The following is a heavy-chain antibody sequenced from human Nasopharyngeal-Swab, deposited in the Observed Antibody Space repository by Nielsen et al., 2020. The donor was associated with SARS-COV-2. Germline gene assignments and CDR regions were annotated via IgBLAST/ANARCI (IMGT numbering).Heavy chain of an antibody. CDR1: GYTFTGYY. CDR3: ARDRRYSSSPLGY. Sequence: ASVKVSCKASGYTFTGYYMHWVRQAPGQGLEWMGRINPNSGGTNYAQKFQGRVTMTRDTSISTAYMELSRLRSDDTAAYYCARDRRYSSSPLGYWGQGTLVTVSS. D-gene: IGHD6-13*01. CDR2: INPNSGGT. J-gene: IGHJ4*02. V-gene: IGHV1-2*06.